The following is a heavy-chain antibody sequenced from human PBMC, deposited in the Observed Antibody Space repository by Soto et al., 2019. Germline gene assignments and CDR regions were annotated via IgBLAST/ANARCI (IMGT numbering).Heavy chain of an antibody. J-gene: IGHJ4*02. CDR2: ISGTSTYI. CDR1: GFTFSSYT. V-gene: IGHV3-21*01. Sequence: EVQLVESGGGLVKPGGSLRLSCAGSGFTFSSYTMNWVRQAPGKGLEWVASISGTSTYIHYADSVKGRFTISRDNAKKSLYLQMNSLRAEDTAVYYCARVIIVRRGYFDFWGQGTLVTVSS. D-gene: IGHD2-2*01. CDR3: ARVIIVRRGYFDF.